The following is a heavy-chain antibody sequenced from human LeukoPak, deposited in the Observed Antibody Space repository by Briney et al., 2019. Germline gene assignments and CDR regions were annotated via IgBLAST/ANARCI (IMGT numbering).Heavy chain of an antibody. J-gene: IGHJ4*02. CDR2: IYYSGST. CDR1: GGSISSSSYY. Sequence: SETLSLTCTVSGGSISSSSYYWGWIRQPPGKGLEWIGSIYYSGSTYYNPSLKSRVTISVDTSKNQFSLKLSSVTAADTAVYYCARSHGSGSYYNLNDYWGQGNLVTVSS. D-gene: IGHD3-10*01. CDR3: ARSHGSGSYYNLNDY. V-gene: IGHV4-39*01.